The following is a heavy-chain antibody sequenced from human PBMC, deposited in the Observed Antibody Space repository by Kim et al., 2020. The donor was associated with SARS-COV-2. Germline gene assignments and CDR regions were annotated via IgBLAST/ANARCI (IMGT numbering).Heavy chain of an antibody. J-gene: IGHJ4*02. D-gene: IGHD3-9*01. CDR3: ARGGYFDWFAVDY. CDR2: IYYSGST. V-gene: IGHV4-39*01. CDR1: GGSISSSSYY. Sequence: SETLSLTCTVSGGSISSSSYYWGWIRQPPGKGLEWIGSIYYSGSTYYNPSLKSRVTISVDTSKNQFSLKLSSVTAADTAVYYCARGGYFDWFAVDYWGQGTLVTVSS.